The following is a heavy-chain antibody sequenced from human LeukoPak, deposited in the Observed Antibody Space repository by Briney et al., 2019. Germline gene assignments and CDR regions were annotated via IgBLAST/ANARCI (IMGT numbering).Heavy chain of an antibody. J-gene: IGHJ4*02. Sequence: SETLSLTCTVSGGSISSYYWSWIRQPPGKGLEWIGYIYYSGGTNYNPSLKSRVTISVDTSKNQFSLKLSSVTAADTAVYYCARGPYDSSGYWPPDYWGQGTLVTVSS. CDR2: IYYSGGT. CDR1: GGSISSYY. D-gene: IGHD3-22*01. CDR3: ARGPYDSSGYWPPDY. V-gene: IGHV4-59*01.